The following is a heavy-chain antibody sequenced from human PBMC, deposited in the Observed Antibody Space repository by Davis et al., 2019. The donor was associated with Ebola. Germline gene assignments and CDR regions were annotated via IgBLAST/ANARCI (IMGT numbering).Heavy chain of an antibody. D-gene: IGHD3-22*01. CDR1: GFTFSSYS. Sequence: GESLKISCAASGFTFSSYSMNWVRQAPGKGLEWVSSISSSSSYIYYAASVKGRFTISRDNAKNSLYLQMNSLRDEDTAVYYCARVRPYYYDSSGYYGIDYYGMDVWGQGTTVTVSS. CDR3: ARVRPYYYDSSGYYGIDYYGMDV. J-gene: IGHJ6*02. CDR2: ISSSSSYI. V-gene: IGHV3-21*01.